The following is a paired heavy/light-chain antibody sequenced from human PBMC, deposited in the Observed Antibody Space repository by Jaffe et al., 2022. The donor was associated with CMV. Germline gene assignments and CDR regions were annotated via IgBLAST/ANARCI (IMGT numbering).Heavy chain of an antibody. CDR3: ARALRMVRGVIITENWFDP. CDR1: GYTFTSYD. J-gene: IGHJ5*02. CDR2: MNPNSGNT. V-gene: IGHV1-8*01. D-gene: IGHD3-10*01. Sequence: QVQLVQSGAEVKKPGASVKVSCKASGYTFTSYDINWVRQATGQGLEWMGWMNPNSGNTGYAQKFQGRVTMTRNTSISTAYMELSSLRSEDTAVYYCARALRMVRGVIITENWFDPWGQGTLVTVSS.
Light chain of an antibody. CDR3: QQYYSYPPT. Sequence: AIRITQSPSSLSASTGDRVTITCRASQGISSYLAWYQQKPGKAPKLLIYAASTLQSGVPSRFSGSGSGTDFTLTISCLQSEDFATYYCQQYYSYPPTFGGGTKVEIK. J-gene: IGKJ4*01. V-gene: IGKV1-8*01. CDR2: AAS. CDR1: QGISSY.